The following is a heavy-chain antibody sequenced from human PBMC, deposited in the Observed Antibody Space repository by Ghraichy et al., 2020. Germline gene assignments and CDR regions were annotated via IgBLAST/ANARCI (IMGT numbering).Heavy chain of an antibody. D-gene: IGHD4-23*01. CDR2: IIPIFGTA. CDR1: GGTFSSYA. CDR3: ARGPPTTVVTPQGAFDI. J-gene: IGHJ3*02. Sequence: SVKVSCKASGGTFSSYAISWVRQAPGQGLEWMGGIIPIFGTANYAQKFQGRVTITADESTSTAYMELSSLRSEDTAVYYCARGPPTTVVTPQGAFDIWGQGTMVTVSS. V-gene: IGHV1-69*13.